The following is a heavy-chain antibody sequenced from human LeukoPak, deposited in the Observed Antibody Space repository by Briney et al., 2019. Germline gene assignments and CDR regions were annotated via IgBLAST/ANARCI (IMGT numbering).Heavy chain of an antibody. V-gene: IGHV3-23*01. J-gene: IGHJ4*02. Sequence: GGSLRLSCEASGFTFSSYAMSWVRQAPGKGLEWVSGISGRGGSTYYADSVKGRFTISRDNSKNTLYLQMNSLRAEDTAVHYCAKGIAGSRPPFDYWGQGTLVTVSS. CDR3: AKGIAGSRPPFDY. CDR1: GFTFSSYA. CDR2: ISGRGGST.